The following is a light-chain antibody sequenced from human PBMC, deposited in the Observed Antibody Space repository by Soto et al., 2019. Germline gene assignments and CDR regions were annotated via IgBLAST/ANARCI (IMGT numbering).Light chain of an antibody. J-gene: IGLJ1*01. V-gene: IGLV2-14*01. CDR2: DVS. CDR3: SSYTSSSTLLYV. CDR1: SSDVGGYNY. Sequence: QSVLTQPASVSGSPGQSITISCTGTSSDVGGYNYVSWYQQHPGKAPKLMIYDVSNRTSGVSNRFSGSKSGNTASLTISGLQDEDEADYYCSSYTSSSTLLYVFGTGTKLTVL.